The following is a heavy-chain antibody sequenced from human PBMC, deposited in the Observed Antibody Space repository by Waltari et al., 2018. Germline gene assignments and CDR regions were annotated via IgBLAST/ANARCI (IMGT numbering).Heavy chain of an antibody. CDR1: GFPFSNCG. V-gene: IGHV3-30*18. CDR2: ISDDINDT. CDR3: AKDTLQWFGQFIKPVGFFDN. Sequence: QLVESGGGVVQTGQSLRLSCAPSGFPFSNCGMHWVRQAPGKGRRWLASISDDINDTYYANSVKVRFTISRDNYKNTLFLQMSSLRVEETAVYYCAKDTLQWFGQFIKPVGFFDNCGQGTLVTVSS. D-gene: IGHD3-10*01. J-gene: IGHJ4*02.